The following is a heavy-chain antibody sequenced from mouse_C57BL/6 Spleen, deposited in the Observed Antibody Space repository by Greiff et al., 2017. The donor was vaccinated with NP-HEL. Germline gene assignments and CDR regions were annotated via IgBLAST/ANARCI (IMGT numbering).Heavy chain of an antibody. CDR3: ARCGCYGYGLWFAY. D-gene: IGHD2-2*01. CDR2: IYPGGGDT. V-gene: IGHV1-82*01. J-gene: IGHJ3*01. CDR1: GYAFSSYW. Sequence: QVQLQQSGPELVKPGASVKISCKASGYAFSSYWMNWVKQRPGKGLEWIGRIYPGGGDTNYNGKFKGKATLTADKSSSTAYMQLSSLTSEDSAVYYCARCGCYGYGLWFAYWGQGTLVTVSA.